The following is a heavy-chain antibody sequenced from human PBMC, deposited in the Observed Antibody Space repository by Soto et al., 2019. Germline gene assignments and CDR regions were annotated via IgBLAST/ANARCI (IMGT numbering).Heavy chain of an antibody. V-gene: IGHV3-48*02. J-gene: IGHJ6*02. CDR3: ARDGITMVRGVIINYYYYGMDV. CDR2: ISSSSTI. Sequence: PGGSLRLSCAASGFTFSSYSMNWVRQAPGKGLEWVSYISSSSTIYYADSVKGRFTISRDNAKNSLYLQMNSLRDEDTAVYYCARDGITMVRGVIINYYYYGMDVWGQGTTVTVS. CDR1: GFTFSSYS. D-gene: IGHD3-10*01.